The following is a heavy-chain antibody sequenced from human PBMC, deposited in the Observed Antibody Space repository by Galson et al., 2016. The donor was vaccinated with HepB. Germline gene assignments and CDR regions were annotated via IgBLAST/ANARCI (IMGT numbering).Heavy chain of an antibody. CDR2: NSPDDSHN. Sequence: QSGAEVKKPGESLKISCQGSGYSFSNYWIGWVRQKPGKGLEWMGINSPDDSHNRYSPSFQGQVTISAENSINTAYLQWDSLKASDTAIYYCARRLTHDSKIWDIDYWGQGTLVTVSS. CDR3: ARRLTHDSKIWDIDY. CDR1: GYSFSNYW. D-gene: IGHD3-16*01. V-gene: IGHV5-51*01. J-gene: IGHJ4*02.